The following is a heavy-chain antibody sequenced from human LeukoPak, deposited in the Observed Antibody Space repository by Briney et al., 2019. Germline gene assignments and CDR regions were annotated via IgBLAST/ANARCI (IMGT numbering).Heavy chain of an antibody. V-gene: IGHV3-33*01. Sequence: GGSLRLSCAVSGFTFSSYGMHWVRQAPGKGLEWVALIWYDGTNKYYGDSVKGRFTISRDNSKNTLYLQMNSLRAEDTAVYYCARGRFGELSVATFDIWGQGTMVTVSS. CDR3: ARGRFGELSVATFDI. CDR2: IWYDGTNK. D-gene: IGHD3-10*01. CDR1: GFTFSSYG. J-gene: IGHJ3*02.